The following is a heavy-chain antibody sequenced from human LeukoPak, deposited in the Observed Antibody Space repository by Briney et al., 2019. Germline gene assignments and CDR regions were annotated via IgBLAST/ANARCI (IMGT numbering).Heavy chain of an antibody. CDR3: GHSGIYYLFDY. Sequence: SETLPLTCIVSGGSISSNSFYRGWIRQPPGKGLEWIGSIYYSGSTYYNPSLKSRVTISVDTSKNQFSLKLRSVTAADTAVYYCGHSGIYYLFDYWGQGSLVTVSS. J-gene: IGHJ4*02. CDR2: IYYSGST. CDR1: GGSISSNSFY. D-gene: IGHD1-26*01. V-gene: IGHV4-39*01.